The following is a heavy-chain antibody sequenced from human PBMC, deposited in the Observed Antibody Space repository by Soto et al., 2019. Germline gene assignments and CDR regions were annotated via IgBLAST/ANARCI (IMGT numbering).Heavy chain of an antibody. J-gene: IGHJ2*01. V-gene: IGHV3-53*02. CDR1: GFTVSNNH. CDR2: TFSDDST. CDR3: AKDENWSYDL. Sequence: EVQLVETGGGLIHPGGSLRLSCAASGFTVSNNHMNWVRQTPGKRLEWVSITFSDDSTYYADSVKGRFTVSRDNSKNTLYLQMDSLRSEDTAVYFCAKDENWSYDLWGRGDLVTVSS.